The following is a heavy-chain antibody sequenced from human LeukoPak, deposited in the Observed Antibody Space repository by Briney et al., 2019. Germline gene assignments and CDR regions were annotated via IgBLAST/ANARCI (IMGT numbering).Heavy chain of an antibody. J-gene: IGHJ6*03. CDR3: ARHGPTYYDFWSGYYTSKYYYYYYYMDV. V-gene: IGHV4-4*09. Sequence: SETLSLTCTVSGGSISSYYWSWLRQPPGKGLEWLGYIYTSGSTNYNPSLKSRVTISVDTSKNQFVLKLSSVTAADTAVYYCARHGPTYYDFWSGYYTSKYYYYYYYMDVWGKGTTVTVSS. CDR1: GGSISSYY. CDR2: IYTSGST. D-gene: IGHD3-3*01.